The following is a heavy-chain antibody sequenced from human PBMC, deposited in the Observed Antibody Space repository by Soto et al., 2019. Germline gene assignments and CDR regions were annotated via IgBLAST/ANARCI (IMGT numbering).Heavy chain of an antibody. CDR3: ARGSWSGGTCYAIFFDC. CDR1: GFTFSTYW. J-gene: IGHJ4*02. V-gene: IGHV3-7*01. D-gene: IGHD2-15*01. CDR2: IKQDGSKK. Sequence: EVQLVESGGGLVQPGGSLRLSCAASGFTFSTYWMSWVRQAPGKGLEWVANIKQDGSKKYYVDSVKGRFTISRDNAENSLYLQMNSLIVEDTAVYYCARGSWSGGTCYAIFFDCWGQGTLVTVSS.